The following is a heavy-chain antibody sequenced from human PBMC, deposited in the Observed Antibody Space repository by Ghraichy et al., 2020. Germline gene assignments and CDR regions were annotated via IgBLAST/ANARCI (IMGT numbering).Heavy chain of an antibody. CDR2: TSYDGTNK. CDR3: AKTTSWYGLGPWTFDY. D-gene: IGHD2-2*01. J-gene: IGHJ4*02. V-gene: IGHV3-30*18. CDR1: GFTFSRYG. Sequence: GESLNISCAASGFTFSRYGMHWVRQAPGKGLEWVAVTSYDGTNKNYADSVKGRFTISRDNSRNTVYLQMNSLRAEDTAVYYCAKTTSWYGLGPWTFDYWGQGTLVTVSS.